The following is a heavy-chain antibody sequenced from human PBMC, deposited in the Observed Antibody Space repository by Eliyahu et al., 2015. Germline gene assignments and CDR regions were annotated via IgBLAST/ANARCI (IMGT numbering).Heavy chain of an antibody. J-gene: IGHJ4*02. CDR1: GFXFGDYW. CDR2: INEDGSEE. D-gene: IGHD2-15*01. V-gene: IGHV3-7*01. CDR3: ARDRRDCSGAICYSGYFDY. Sequence: EVQLVESGGGLVQPGGSLRLXCAASGFXFGDYWMSWVRQAPGKGLEWVANINEDGSEEKFVDSVQGRFTISRDNAKNSLSLQMNSLKPEDTAVYYCARDRRDCSGAICYSGYFDYWGQGTLVAVSS.